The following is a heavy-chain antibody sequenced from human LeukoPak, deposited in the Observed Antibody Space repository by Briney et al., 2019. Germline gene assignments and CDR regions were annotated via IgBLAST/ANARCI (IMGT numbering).Heavy chain of an antibody. V-gene: IGHV3-23*01. CDR1: GFTFSSYA. CDR3: AKEARSYYYGSGSSDY. J-gene: IGHJ4*02. Sequence: GGSLRLSCAASGFTFSSYAMSWVRQAPGKGLEWVSAISGSGGSTYYADSVKGRFTISRDNAKNTLNLQMNSLRAEDTAVYYCAKEARSYYYGSGSSDYWGQGTLVTVSS. D-gene: IGHD3-10*01. CDR2: ISGSGGST.